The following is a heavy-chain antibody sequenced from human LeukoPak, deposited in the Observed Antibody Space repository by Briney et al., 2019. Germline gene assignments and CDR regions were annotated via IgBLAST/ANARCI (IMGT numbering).Heavy chain of an antibody. D-gene: IGHD3-3*01. V-gene: IGHV4-30-2*01. CDR1: GGSISSGGYS. Sequence: SETLSLTCTVSGGSISSGGYSWSWIRQPPGTGLEWIGYIYHSGSTYYNPSLKSRVTISVDRSKNQFSLKLSSVTAADTAVYYCARAYDFHVDYWGQGTLVTVSS. J-gene: IGHJ4*02. CDR3: ARAYDFHVDY. CDR2: IYHSGST.